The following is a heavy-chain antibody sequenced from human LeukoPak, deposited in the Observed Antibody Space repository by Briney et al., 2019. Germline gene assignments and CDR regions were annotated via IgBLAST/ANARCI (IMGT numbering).Heavy chain of an antibody. Sequence: AETLSLTGAVYGVSFSDYYWSWIRQPPGKGLEWIGEINHTGTTNYNPSLKSRVTISVDTSKNQFSLKLKSVTAADTAVYYCARKEGGLLANTRRWFDPWGQGTLVTVSS. CDR2: INHTGTT. CDR1: GVSFSDYY. D-gene: IGHD2-15*01. J-gene: IGHJ5*02. CDR3: ARKEGGLLANTRRWFDP. V-gene: IGHV4-34*01.